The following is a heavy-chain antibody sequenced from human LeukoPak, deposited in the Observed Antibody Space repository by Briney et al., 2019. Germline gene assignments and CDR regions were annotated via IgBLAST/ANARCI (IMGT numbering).Heavy chain of an antibody. Sequence: GGSLRLSCAASGFTFSSYAMSWVRQAPGKGLEWVSAISGSGGSTYYADSVKGRFAISRDNSKNTLYLQMNSLRAEDTAVYYCAKDFVTMVRGVIITYYFDYWGQGTLVTVS. J-gene: IGHJ4*02. CDR2: ISGSGGST. CDR3: AKDFVTMVRGVIITYYFDY. D-gene: IGHD3-10*01. CDR1: GFTFSSYA. V-gene: IGHV3-23*01.